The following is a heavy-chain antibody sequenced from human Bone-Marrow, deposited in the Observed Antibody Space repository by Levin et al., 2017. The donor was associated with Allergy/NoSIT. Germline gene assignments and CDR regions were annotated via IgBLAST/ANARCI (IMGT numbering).Heavy chain of an antibody. V-gene: IGHV4-38-2*01. CDR1: GYSISSGYY. CDR3: ARALEPTFGPFDY. J-gene: IGHJ4*02. D-gene: IGHD1-1*01. Sequence: PSETLSLTCAVSGYSISSGYYWGWIRQPPGKGLEWIGSIYHSGSTYYNPSLKSRVTISVDTSKNQFSLKLSSVTAADTAVYYCARALEPTFGPFDYWGQGTLVTVSS. CDR2: IYHSGST.